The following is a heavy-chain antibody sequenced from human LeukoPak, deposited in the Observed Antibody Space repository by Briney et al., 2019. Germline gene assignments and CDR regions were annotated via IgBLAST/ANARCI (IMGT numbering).Heavy chain of an antibody. V-gene: IGHV1-69*04. CDR3: ARDIRSDSSGYYYEYY. Sequence: SVKVSCKASGGTFSSYAISWVRQAPGQGLEWMGRIIPILGIANYAQKFQGRVTITPDKSTSTAYMELSSLKSEDTAVYYCARDIRSDSSGYYYEYYWGQGTLVTVSS. CDR1: GGTFSSYA. J-gene: IGHJ4*02. CDR2: IIPILGIA. D-gene: IGHD3-22*01.